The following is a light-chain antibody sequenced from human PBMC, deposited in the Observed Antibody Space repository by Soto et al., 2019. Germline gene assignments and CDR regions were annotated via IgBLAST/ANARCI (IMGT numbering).Light chain of an antibody. CDR1: NSNIGTGFD. CDR3: TSYVGSRTPDFYV. V-gene: IGLV1-40*01. J-gene: IGLJ1*01. CDR2: GTS. Sequence: QSVLTQPPSVSGAPGQRVTIACTGNNSNIGTGFDVHWYRHFPGAAPKLLLSGTSHRPSGVPDRFSGSKSGTSASLAITGLQADDEADYYCTSYVGSRTPDFYVLGTGTKLTVL.